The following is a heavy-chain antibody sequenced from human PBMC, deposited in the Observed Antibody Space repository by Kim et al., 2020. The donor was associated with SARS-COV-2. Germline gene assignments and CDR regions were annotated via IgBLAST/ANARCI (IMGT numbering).Heavy chain of an antibody. CDR3: ARDQGGSSNP. CDR2: SPK. V-gene: IGHV3-48*01. J-gene: IGHJ5*02. Sequence: SPKYYADSVKGRFNISRDNAKNSLYLQMNSLRAEDTAVYYCARDQGGSSNPWGQGTLVTVSS. D-gene: IGHD2-15*01.